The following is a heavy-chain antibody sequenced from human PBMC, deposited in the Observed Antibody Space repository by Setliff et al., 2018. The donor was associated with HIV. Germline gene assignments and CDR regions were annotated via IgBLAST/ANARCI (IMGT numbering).Heavy chain of an antibody. CDR1: GYSMSSGYY. J-gene: IGHJ4*02. Sequence: PSETLSLTCSVSGYSMSSGYYWGWIRQSPGKGLEWIARDFHGGATYYNPSLTSRVTISMDTSKNQFSLKLSSVTAADTALYYCAGGVPGICSGGTCYLEYWGQGALVTAPQ. CDR2: DFHGGAT. V-gene: IGHV4-38-2*02. CDR3: AGGVPGICSGGTCYLEY. D-gene: IGHD2-15*01.